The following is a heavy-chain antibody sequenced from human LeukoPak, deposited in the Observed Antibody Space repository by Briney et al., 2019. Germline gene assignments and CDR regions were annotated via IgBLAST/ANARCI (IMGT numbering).Heavy chain of an antibody. V-gene: IGHV3-9*01. Sequence: PGGSLRLSCAASGFTFDDYAMHWVRQAPGKGLEWVSGISWNSGSIGYADSVKGRFTISRDNAKNSLYLQMNSLRAEDTALYYCAKDKAYYYDSGAFDYWGQGTLVTVSS. J-gene: IGHJ4*02. CDR1: GFTFDDYA. CDR3: AKDKAYYYDSGAFDY. D-gene: IGHD3-22*01. CDR2: ISWNSGSI.